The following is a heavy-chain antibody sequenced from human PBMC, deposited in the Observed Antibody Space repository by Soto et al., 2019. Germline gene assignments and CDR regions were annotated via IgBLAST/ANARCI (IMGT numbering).Heavy chain of an antibody. CDR1: GFTFSNYS. J-gene: IGHJ4*02. V-gene: IGHV3-48*02. CDR3: ARGTKGGSPPL. CDR2: ISSSGSTI. Sequence: EVQLVESGGGLAQPGGSLRLSCVGSGFTFSNYSMNWVRQAPGKGLEWVSYISSSGSTIYYADSVKGRITISRDNAKNTLYLRMNSLRDEDAAVYYWARGTKGGSPPLWGQGTLVTVSS. D-gene: IGHD1-7*01.